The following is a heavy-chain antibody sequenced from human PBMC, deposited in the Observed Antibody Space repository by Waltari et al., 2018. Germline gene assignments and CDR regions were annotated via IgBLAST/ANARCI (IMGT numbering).Heavy chain of an antibody. CDR1: GFTSRGYV. CDR3: AKDPYYYGIGGNYYYGMDV. J-gene: IGHJ6*02. CDR2: IWYDGSNK. D-gene: IGHD3-10*01. V-gene: IGHV3-30*18. Sequence: QVQLVESGGGVVQPGRSLRLSFAASGFTSRGYVLPWARQAPGQGREWVAVIWYDGSNKYYADSVKGRFTISRDNSKNTLYLQMNSLRAEDTAMYYCAKDPYYYGIGGNYYYGMDVWGQGTTVTVSS.